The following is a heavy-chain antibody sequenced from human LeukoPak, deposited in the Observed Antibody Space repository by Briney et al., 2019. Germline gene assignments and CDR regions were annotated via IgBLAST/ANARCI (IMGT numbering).Heavy chain of an antibody. V-gene: IGHV3-21*01. CDR1: GFTFSSYS. J-gene: IGHJ3*02. D-gene: IGHD5-24*01. CDR2: ISSSSSYI. CDR3: ARDKDSDGYPEIDAFDI. Sequence: GGSLRLSCAASGFTFSSYSMNWVRQAPGKGLEWVSSISSSSSYIYYADSVKGRFTISRDNSKNTLYLQMNSLRAEDTAVYYCARDKDSDGYPEIDAFDIWGQGTMVAVSS.